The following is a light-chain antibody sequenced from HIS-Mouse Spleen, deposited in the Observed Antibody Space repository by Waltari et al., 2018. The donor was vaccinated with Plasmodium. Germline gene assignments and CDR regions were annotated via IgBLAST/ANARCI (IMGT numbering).Light chain of an antibody. CDR3: QQLNSYPRT. Sequence: EIVLTQSPGTLSLSPGERATLSCRASQSVSSSYLAWYQQKPGQAPRLLILGASSRATGIPDRFSGSGSGTDFTLTISRLEPEDFATYYCQQLNSYPRTFGQGTKVEIK. CDR1: QSVSSSY. V-gene: IGKV3-20*01. CDR2: GAS. J-gene: IGKJ1*01.